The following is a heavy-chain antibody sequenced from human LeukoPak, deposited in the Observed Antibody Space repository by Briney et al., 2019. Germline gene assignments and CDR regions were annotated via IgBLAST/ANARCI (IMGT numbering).Heavy chain of an antibody. D-gene: IGHD2-8*02. CDR2: INSDGSST. CDR1: GFTVSSNY. Sequence: PGGSLRLSCAASGFTVSSNYMSWVRQAPGKGLVWVSRINSDGSSTTYTDSVKGRFTISRDNAKNTLYLQMNSLSAEDMAVYYCARDHGRSTVLGMNTFDVWGQGTTVSVSS. V-gene: IGHV3-74*01. J-gene: IGHJ3*01. CDR3: ARDHGRSTVLGMNTFDV.